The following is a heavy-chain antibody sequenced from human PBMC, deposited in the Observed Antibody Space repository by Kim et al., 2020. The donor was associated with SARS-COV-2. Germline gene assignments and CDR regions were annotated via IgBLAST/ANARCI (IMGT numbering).Heavy chain of an antibody. CDR1: GGSISSSSYY. D-gene: IGHD4-17*01. V-gene: IGHV4-39*01. Sequence: SETLSLTCTVSGGSISSSSYYWGWIRQPPGKGLEWIGSIYYSGSTYYNPPLKSRVTISVDTSKNQFSLKLSSVTAADTAVYYCATFRVTTHDYYYYYMDAWGKGTPVTVSS. CDR2: IYYSGST. J-gene: IGHJ6*03. CDR3: ATFRVTTHDYYYYYMDA.